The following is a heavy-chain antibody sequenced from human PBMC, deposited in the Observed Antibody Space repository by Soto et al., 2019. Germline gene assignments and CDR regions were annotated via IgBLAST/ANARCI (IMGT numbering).Heavy chain of an antibody. CDR3: AREXPTTIRGGYYYSYGMDV. CDR2: LHSDGSTT. Sequence: GGSLRLSCAASGFIFSSYWMHWVRQAPGKGLVWVSRLHSDGSTTTYADSVKGRFTISRDNAKNTLYLQMNSLRAEDTAVYYCAREXPTTIRGGYYYSYGMDVWGQGTTVTVSS. CDR1: GFIFSSYW. J-gene: IGHJ6*01. V-gene: IGHV3-74*03. D-gene: IGHD2-2*02.